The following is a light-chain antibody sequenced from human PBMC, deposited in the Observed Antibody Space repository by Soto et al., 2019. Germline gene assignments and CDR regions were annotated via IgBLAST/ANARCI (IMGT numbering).Light chain of an antibody. Sequence: QSALTQVASVSGSPGQSITLSCTGSSSDVVGYNFVSWYQQHPGKAPKLMIYNVNYRPSGVSNRFSGSKSGNTASLTISWLQAEDEADYYCSSYTNTSIVVFVGGTKLTVL. CDR2: NVN. CDR1: SSDVVGYNF. J-gene: IGLJ2*01. CDR3: SSYTNTSIVV. V-gene: IGLV2-14*03.